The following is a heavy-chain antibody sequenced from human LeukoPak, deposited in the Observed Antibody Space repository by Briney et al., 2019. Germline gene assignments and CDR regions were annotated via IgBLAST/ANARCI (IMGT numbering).Heavy chain of an antibody. Sequence: ASVKVSCKTSGYTFNIYYIHWVRQAPGDGPEWMGLVNPSDGGTNYAQKFQGRVTMTRDTSTSTVYMEMNSLTSEDTAVYYCARDSFGDLQIDYWGQGTQVTVSS. CDR2: VNPSDGGT. V-gene: IGHV1-46*02. D-gene: IGHD3-10*01. J-gene: IGHJ4*02. CDR1: GYTFNIYY. CDR3: ARDSFGDLQIDY.